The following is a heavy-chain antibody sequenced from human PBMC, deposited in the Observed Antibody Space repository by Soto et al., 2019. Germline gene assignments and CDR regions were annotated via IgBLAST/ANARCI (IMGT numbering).Heavy chain of an antibody. V-gene: IGHV4-34*01. J-gene: IGHJ4*02. CDR2: INHSGST. Sequence: QVQLQQWGAGLLKPSETLSLTCAVYGGSFSGYYWSWIRQPPGKGLEWIGEINHSGSTNYNPSLKSRVTISVDTSKNQFSLKLSSVTAADTAVYYCARGQYSGSYLIGYWGQGTLVTVSS. CDR1: GGSFSGYY. CDR3: ARGQYSGSYLIGY. D-gene: IGHD1-26*01.